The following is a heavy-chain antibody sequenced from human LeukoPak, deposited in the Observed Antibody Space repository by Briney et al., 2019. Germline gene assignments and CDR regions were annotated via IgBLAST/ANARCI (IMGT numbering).Heavy chain of an antibody. CDR1: GFTFSYYW. CDR3: ARETATGYSSSWYSPIYYYYGMDV. Sequence: GGSLRLSCAASGFTFSYYWISWVRQAPGKGLEWVANIKQDGSEKYYVDSVKGRFTISRDNAKNSLYLQMNSLRAEDTAVYYCARETATGYSSSWYSPIYYYYGMDVWGQGTTVTVSS. D-gene: IGHD6-13*01. J-gene: IGHJ6*02. V-gene: IGHV3-7*01. CDR2: IKQDGSEK.